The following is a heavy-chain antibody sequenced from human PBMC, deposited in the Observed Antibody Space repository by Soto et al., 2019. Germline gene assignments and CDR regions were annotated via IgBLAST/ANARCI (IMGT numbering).Heavy chain of an antibody. CDR1: GGSFSGYY. J-gene: IGHJ6*02. CDR2: INHSGST. D-gene: IGHD3-3*01. CDR3: ATASTYYDFWSGTNYYYYYGMDV. Sequence: SETLSLTCAVYGGSFSGYYWSWIRQPPGKGLEWIGEINHSGSTNYNPSLKSRVTISVDTCKNQFSLKLSPVTAADTAVYYCATASTYYDFWSGTNYYYYYGMDVWGQGTTVTVSS. V-gene: IGHV4-34*01.